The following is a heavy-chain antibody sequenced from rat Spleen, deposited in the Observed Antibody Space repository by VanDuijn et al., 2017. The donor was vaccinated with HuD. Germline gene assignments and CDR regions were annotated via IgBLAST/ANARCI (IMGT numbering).Heavy chain of an antibody. CDR1: GFTYSNYV. Sequence: EVQLVESGGDLAQPGRSLKLSCAASGFTYSNYVMAWVSQAPTKGLEWVAYISTGGGSTYYRDSVKGRFTISRDNAKSTLYLQMDSLRSEDTATYYCTTSNYYSSYIYLDAWGQGASVTVSS. D-gene: IGHD1-2*01. V-gene: IGHV5-27*01. CDR2: ISTGGGST. J-gene: IGHJ4*01. CDR3: TTSNYYSSYIYLDA.